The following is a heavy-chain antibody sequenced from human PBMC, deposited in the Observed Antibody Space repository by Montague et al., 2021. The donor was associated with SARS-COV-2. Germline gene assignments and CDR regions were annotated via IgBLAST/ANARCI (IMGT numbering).Heavy chain of an antibody. CDR2: INHSGTT. CDR3: ARGRPVQGSIRHFESVSPGVLAL. Sequence: SETLSLTCAVYRGSVKSYYWTWIRQAPGKGLAWIGEINHSGTTSYNPSLKSRVTMSIDASKRQFSLRLNSVSAADTAVYFCARGRPVQGSIRHFESVSPGVLALWAPGSLVIVS. CDR1: RGSVKSYY. V-gene: IGHV4-34*01. J-gene: IGHJ4*03. D-gene: IGHD2-8*01.